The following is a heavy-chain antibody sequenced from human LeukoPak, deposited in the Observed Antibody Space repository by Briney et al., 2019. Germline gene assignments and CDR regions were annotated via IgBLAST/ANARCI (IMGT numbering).Heavy chain of an antibody. Sequence: GGSLRLSCAASGFTFDDYAMHWVRQAPGKGLEWVSGISWNSGSIGYADSVEGRFTISRDNAKNSLYLQMNSLRAEDTALYYCAKDTDDLYYYGMDVWGQGTTVTVSS. D-gene: IGHD3-3*01. CDR1: GFTFDDYA. J-gene: IGHJ6*02. CDR3: AKDTDDLYYYGMDV. CDR2: ISWNSGSI. V-gene: IGHV3-9*01.